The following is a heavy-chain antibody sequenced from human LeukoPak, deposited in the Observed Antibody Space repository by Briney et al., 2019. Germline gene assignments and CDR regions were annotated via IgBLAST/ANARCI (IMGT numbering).Heavy chain of an antibody. V-gene: IGHV3-15*01. D-gene: IGHD4-17*01. Sequence: PGGSLRLSCAASGFTFSNAWMSWVRQAPGKGLEWVGRIKSKTDGGTTDYAAAVKGRFTISRDDSKNTLYMQMNSLKTEDTAMYYCTKRWHDYGDYSDYWGQGTLVTVSS. J-gene: IGHJ4*02. CDR1: GFTFSNAW. CDR2: IKSKTDGGTT. CDR3: TKRWHDYGDYSDY.